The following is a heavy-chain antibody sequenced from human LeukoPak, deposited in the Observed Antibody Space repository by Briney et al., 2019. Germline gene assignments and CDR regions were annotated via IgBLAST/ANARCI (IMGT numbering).Heavy chain of an antibody. Sequence: ASVKVSCKASGYTFTGYYMHWVRQAPGQGLEWMGWINPNSGDTNYAQKFRGRVTMTRDTSISTAYMELSRLRSDDTAMYYCARGAVAPSYFYYYMDVWGKGTTVTLSS. CDR1: GYTFTGYY. CDR3: ARGAVAPSYFYYYMDV. CDR2: INPNSGDT. V-gene: IGHV1-2*02. J-gene: IGHJ6*03. D-gene: IGHD6-19*01.